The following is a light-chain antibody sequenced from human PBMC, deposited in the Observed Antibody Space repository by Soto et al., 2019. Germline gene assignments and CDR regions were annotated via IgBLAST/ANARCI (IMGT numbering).Light chain of an antibody. CDR2: EAS. Sequence: EIVLTQSPGTLSLSPGERATLSCRASQSVSSSSLAWYQQNPGQAPRLLIYEASSRATGIPDRFSGSGSGTDFTLTISRLEPEDFAVYYCQQYGSSPTFGEGTRLEIK. CDR3: QQYGSSPT. J-gene: IGKJ5*01. V-gene: IGKV3-20*01. CDR1: QSVSSSS.